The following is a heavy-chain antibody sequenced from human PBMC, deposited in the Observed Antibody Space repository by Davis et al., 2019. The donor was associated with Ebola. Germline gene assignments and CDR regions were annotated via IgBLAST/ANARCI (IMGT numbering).Heavy chain of an antibody. CDR3: ARDSDSFWGGYYYF. CDR1: GFTFSMYW. CDR2: IKQDGSEK. D-gene: IGHD3-3*01. Sequence: GGSLRLSCAASGFTFSMYWMSWVRQAPGKGLEWVANIKQDGSEKYYVDSVKGRFTVSRDNAKNSLHLQMNSLRAETTAVYYCARDSDSFWGGYYYFWGQGTLVTVSS. V-gene: IGHV3-7*03. J-gene: IGHJ4*02.